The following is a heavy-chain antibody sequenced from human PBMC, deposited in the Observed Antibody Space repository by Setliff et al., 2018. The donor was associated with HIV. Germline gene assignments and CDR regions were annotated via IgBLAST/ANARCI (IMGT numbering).Heavy chain of an antibody. J-gene: IGHJ4*02. Sequence: PGGSLRLSCAASGFTFSPYWMHWVRQAPWKGLVWVSYISATGTIKYADSVKGRFTISRDNAKNTLYLQMNSLRAEDTGVYYCARLWSYDYVWGSYRPVDYWGRGTLVTVSS. V-gene: IGHV3-48*01. CDR2: ISATGTI. D-gene: IGHD3-16*02. CDR1: GFTFSPYW. CDR3: ARLWSYDYVWGSYRPVDY.